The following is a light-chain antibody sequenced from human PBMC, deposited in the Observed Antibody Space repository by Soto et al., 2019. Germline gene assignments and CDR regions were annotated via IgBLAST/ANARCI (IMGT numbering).Light chain of an antibody. V-gene: IGLV2-8*01. J-gene: IGLJ1*01. CDR2: DVS. Sequence: QSVLTQPPSASGSPGQSVTISCTGTSRDVGAYKFVSWYQQHPGKAPKLLIYDVSKRPTGVPDRFSGSKSGNTASLTVSGLQADDEADYYCSSYAGNSTYVFGSATKLTVL. CDR3: SSYAGNSTYV. CDR1: SRDVGAYKF.